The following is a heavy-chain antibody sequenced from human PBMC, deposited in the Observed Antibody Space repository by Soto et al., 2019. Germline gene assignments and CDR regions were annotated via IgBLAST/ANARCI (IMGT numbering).Heavy chain of an antibody. CDR1: GFTFSSYG. J-gene: IGHJ6*03. CDR3: ARDLDIVVVVAARDAPNRQSYYMDV. V-gene: IGHV3-33*01. D-gene: IGHD2-15*01. Sequence: GGSLRLSCAASGFTFSSYGMHWVRQAPGKGLEWVAVIWYDGSNKYYADSVKGRFTISRDNSKNTLYLQMNSLRAEDTAVYYCARDLDIVVVVAARDAPNRQSYYMDVWGKGTTVTVSS. CDR2: IWYDGSNK.